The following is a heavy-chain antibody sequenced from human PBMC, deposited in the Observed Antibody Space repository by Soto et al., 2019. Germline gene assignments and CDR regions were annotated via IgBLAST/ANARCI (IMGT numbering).Heavy chain of an antibody. D-gene: IGHD3-3*01. V-gene: IGHV3-21*04. CDR1: GFTFSSYS. CDR2: ISSSSSYI. CDR3: ARGRVVTNYHDAFDI. J-gene: IGHJ3*02. Sequence: PGGSLRLSCAASGFTFSSYSMNWVRQAPGKGLEWVSSISSSSSYIYYADSVKGRFTISRDNAKNSLYLQMNSLRAEDTAVYYCARGRVVTNYHDAFDIWGQGTMVTVSS.